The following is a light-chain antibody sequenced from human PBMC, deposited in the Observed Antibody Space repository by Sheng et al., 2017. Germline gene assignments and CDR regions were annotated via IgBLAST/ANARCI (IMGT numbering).Light chain of an antibody. V-gene: IGKV1-39*01. Sequence: DIQMTQSPSSLSASVGDRVTITCRASHNINNFLNWYQQRPGRAPNLLIYAASSLQSGVPSRFSGSGSGTDFTLTISSLQPEDFATYYXQQTYSTVWAFGQGTKVEIK. CDR2: AAS. CDR1: HNINNF. J-gene: IGKJ1*01. CDR3: QQTYSTVWA.